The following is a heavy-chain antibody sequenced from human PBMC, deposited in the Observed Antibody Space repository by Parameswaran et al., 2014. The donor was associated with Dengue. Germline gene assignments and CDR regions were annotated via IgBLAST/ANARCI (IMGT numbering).Heavy chain of an antibody. D-gene: IGHD6-19*01. Sequence: RWIRQSPGKGLEWVSTISGSGSGTYYADSVKGRLTISRDNSKNTLYLQMNSLRAEDTALYYCAKGRRSGWHLDAFDIWGQGTMVTVSS. CDR3: AKGRRSGWHLDAFDI. V-gene: IGHV3-23*01. J-gene: IGHJ3*02. CDR2: ISGSGSGT.